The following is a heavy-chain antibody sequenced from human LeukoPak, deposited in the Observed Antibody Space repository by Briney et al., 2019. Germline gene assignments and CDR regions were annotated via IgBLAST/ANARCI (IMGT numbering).Heavy chain of an antibody. CDR1: GFTFSTYN. Sequence: GGSLRLSCVASGFTFSTYNMKWARQAPGKGLEWISFIDDTGSPLYYAASVRGRFTISRDNAKNSLYLQMNSLRDEDTAIYYCTRGRGRDYSNLYWGQGTLVTVSS. V-gene: IGHV3-48*02. CDR2: IDDTGSPL. D-gene: IGHD4-11*01. CDR3: TRGRGRDYSNLY. J-gene: IGHJ4*02.